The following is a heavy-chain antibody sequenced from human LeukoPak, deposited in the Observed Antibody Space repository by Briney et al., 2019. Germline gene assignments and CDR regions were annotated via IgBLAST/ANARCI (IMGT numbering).Heavy chain of an antibody. J-gene: IGHJ4*02. Sequence: GGSLRLSCAASGFTFDDYAMHWVRQAPGKGLEWVSGINWNGGSTGYADSVKGRFTISRDNAKNSLYLQMNSLRAEDTALYYCARGNEASPFDYWGQGTLVTVSS. CDR2: INWNGGST. CDR3: ARGNEASPFDY. V-gene: IGHV3-20*04. CDR1: GFTFDDYA. D-gene: IGHD1-1*01.